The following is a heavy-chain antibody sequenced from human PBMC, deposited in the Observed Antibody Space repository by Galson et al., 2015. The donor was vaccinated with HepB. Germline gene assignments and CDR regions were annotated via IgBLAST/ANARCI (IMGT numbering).Heavy chain of an antibody. Sequence: SLRLSCAASGFTFSDYYMSWIRQAPGKGLEWVSYISSSSSYTNYADSVKGRFTISRDNAKNSLYLQMNSLRAEDTAVYYCVREGGYYARYFDLWGRGTLVTVSS. CDR2: ISSSSSYT. CDR3: VREGGYYARYFDL. D-gene: IGHD3-3*01. J-gene: IGHJ2*01. CDR1: GFTFSDYY. V-gene: IGHV3-11*06.